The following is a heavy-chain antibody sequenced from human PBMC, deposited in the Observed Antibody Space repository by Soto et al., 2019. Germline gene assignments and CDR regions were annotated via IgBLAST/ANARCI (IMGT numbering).Heavy chain of an antibody. CDR2: IKQDGSEK. Sequence: GGSLRLSCAASGLTFSGYWMTWVRQAPGKGLEWVANIKQDGSEKYYVDSVKGRFTISRDNAKNSLYLQMNSLRAEDTAVYYCARDESYSDSSAYYDAFDIWGQGTMVTVSS. D-gene: IGHD3-22*01. CDR1: GLTFSGYW. V-gene: IGHV3-7*01. CDR3: ARDESYSDSSAYYDAFDI. J-gene: IGHJ3*02.